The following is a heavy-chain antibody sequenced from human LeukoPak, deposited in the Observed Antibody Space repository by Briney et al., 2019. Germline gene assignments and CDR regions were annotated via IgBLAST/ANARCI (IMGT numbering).Heavy chain of an antibody. CDR2: MNPNSGNT. Sequence: ASVKVSCKASGYTFTSYDINWVRQATGQGLEWMGWMNPNSGNTGYAQKFQGRVTMIRNTSISTAYMELSSLRSEDTAVYYCARDPQDKDWFDPWGQGTLVTVSS. CDR1: GYTFTSYD. CDR3: ARDPQDKDWFDP. V-gene: IGHV1-8*01. J-gene: IGHJ5*02.